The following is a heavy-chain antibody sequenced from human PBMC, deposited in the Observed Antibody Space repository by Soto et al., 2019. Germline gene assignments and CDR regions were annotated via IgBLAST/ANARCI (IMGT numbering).Heavy chain of an antibody. J-gene: IGHJ6*02. Sequence: SETLSLTCTVSGGSISSYYWSWIRQPPGKGLEWIGYIYYSGSTNYNPSLKSRVTISVDTSKNQFSLKLSSVTAADTAVYYCARGAYYDFWSGPMDVWGQGTSVTVAS. D-gene: IGHD3-3*01. CDR2: IYYSGST. V-gene: IGHV4-59*01. CDR3: ARGAYYDFWSGPMDV. CDR1: GGSISSYY.